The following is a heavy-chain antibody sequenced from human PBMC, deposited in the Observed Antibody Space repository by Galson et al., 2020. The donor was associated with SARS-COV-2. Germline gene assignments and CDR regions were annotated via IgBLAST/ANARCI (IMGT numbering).Heavy chain of an antibody. CDR2: MSGNTVHT. CDR3: ARMSPYIDYDYRPLDS. CDR1: GFTFRNIA. J-gene: IGHJ4*02. D-gene: IGHD5-12*01. V-gene: IGHV3-23*01. Sequence: GGSLRLSCAASGFTFRNIAMSWVRHVPGKGLEWLSTMSGNTVHTWYADSVKGRFTISRDNSKDTLYLQMTSLRPGDTAVYYCARMSPYIDYDYRPLDSWGQGTLVTVSS.